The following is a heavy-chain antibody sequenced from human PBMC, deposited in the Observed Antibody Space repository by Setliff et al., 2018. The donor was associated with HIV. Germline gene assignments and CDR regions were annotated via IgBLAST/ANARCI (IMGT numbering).Heavy chain of an antibody. CDR3: ARDYYYDSSGLDAFDI. CDR2: ISSSSSYI. J-gene: IGHJ3*02. D-gene: IGHD3-22*01. CDR1: GFTFSSYS. Sequence: PGGSLRLSCAASGFTFSSYSMNWVRQAPGKGLEWVSSISSSSSYIYYADSVKGRFTISRDNAKNSLYLQMNSLRAEDTAVYYCARDYYYDSSGLDAFDIWGQGTMVTVSS. V-gene: IGHV3-21*01.